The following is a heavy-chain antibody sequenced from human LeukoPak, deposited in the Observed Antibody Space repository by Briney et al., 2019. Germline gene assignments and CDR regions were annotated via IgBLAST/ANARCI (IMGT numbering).Heavy chain of an antibody. D-gene: IGHD3-22*01. CDR1: GGSISSGGYY. V-gene: IGHV4-31*03. Sequence: SQTLSLTCTVSGGSISSGGYYWSWIRQHPGKGLKWIGYIYYSGSTYYNPSLKSRVTISVDTSKNQFSLKLSSVTAADTAVYYCARYYYDSSGYYYFDYWGQGTLATVSS. CDR3: ARYYYDSSGYYYFDY. CDR2: IYYSGST. J-gene: IGHJ4*02.